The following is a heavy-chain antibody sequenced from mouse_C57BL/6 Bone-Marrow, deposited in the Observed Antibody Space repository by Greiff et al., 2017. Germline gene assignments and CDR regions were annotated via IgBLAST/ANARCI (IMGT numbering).Heavy chain of an antibody. Sequence: EVQVVESGTVLARPGASVKMSCKTSGYTFTSYWMHWVKQRPGQGLEWIGAIYPGNSDTSYNQKFKGKAKLTAVTSASTAYMELSSLTNEDSAVYYCTRGVLLLRAGAMDYWGQGTSVTVSS. D-gene: IGHD1-1*01. CDR2: IYPGNSDT. J-gene: IGHJ4*01. CDR1: GYTFTSYW. CDR3: TRGVLLLRAGAMDY. V-gene: IGHV1-5*01.